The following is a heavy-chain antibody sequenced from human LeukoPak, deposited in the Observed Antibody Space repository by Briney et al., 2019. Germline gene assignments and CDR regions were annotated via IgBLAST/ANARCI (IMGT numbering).Heavy chain of an antibody. D-gene: IGHD1-26*01. CDR3: ARGSGSYSAN. J-gene: IGHJ4*02. Sequence: PGGSLRLPCAASGFTFSSYSINWVCQAPGKRLEWVSSISSSSSYIYYADSVKGRFTISRDNAKTSLYLQMNSLRAEDTAVYYCARGSGSYSANWGQGTPVTVSS. CDR1: GFTFSSYS. V-gene: IGHV3-21*01. CDR2: ISSSSSYI.